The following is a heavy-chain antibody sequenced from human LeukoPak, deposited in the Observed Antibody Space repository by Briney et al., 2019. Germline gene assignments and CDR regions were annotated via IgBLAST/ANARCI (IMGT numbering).Heavy chain of an antibody. D-gene: IGHD3-22*01. CDR3: AKDIVTMIVVP. CDR1: GFSFSSYS. Sequence: PGGSLRLSCAASGFSFSSYSMNWVRQAPGKGLEWVSSISSTSRSSYIFYAESVKGRFTISRDNTKNSLFLQMNSLVAEDTAVYYCAKDIVTMIVVPWGQGTLVTVSS. CDR2: ISSTSRSSYI. J-gene: IGHJ5*02. V-gene: IGHV3-21*01.